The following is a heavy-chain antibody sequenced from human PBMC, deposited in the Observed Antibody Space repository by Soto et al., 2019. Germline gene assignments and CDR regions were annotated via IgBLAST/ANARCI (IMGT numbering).Heavy chain of an antibody. CDR1: GFTFSSYA. J-gene: IGHJ4*02. CDR2: ISYDGSNK. Sequence: HPGGSLRLSCAASGFTFSSYAMHWVRQAPGKGLEWVAVISYDGSNKYYADSVKGRFTISRDNSKNTLYLQMNSLRAEDTAVYYCARWYSGSYYTGRSPYYFDYWGKGTLVTVSS. D-gene: IGHD1-26*01. CDR3: ARWYSGSYYTGRSPYYFDY. V-gene: IGHV3-30-3*01.